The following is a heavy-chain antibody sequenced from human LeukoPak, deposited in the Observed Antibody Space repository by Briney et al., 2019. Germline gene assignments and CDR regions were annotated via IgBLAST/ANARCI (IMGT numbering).Heavy chain of an antibody. CDR3: ARVRDDYFFDY. D-gene: IGHD3-3*01. CDR2: IHYIGNT. Sequence: SETLSLTCTVSGDSISTSGYYWSWIRQHPGTGLEWIAYIHYIGNTYYNPSLESRVAMSVDTSSNQFSLNVASVTAADTAVYYCARVRDDYFFDYWGQGILVTVSS. V-gene: IGHV4-31*03. J-gene: IGHJ4*02. CDR1: GDSISTSGYY.